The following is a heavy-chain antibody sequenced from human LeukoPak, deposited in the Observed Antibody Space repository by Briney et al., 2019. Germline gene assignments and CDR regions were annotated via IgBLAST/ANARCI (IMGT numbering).Heavy chain of an antibody. CDR2: ISGSGDNT. V-gene: IGHV3-23*01. CDR3: AKTIKLKYSNYCDY. J-gene: IGHJ4*02. Sequence: GGSLRLSCAASGFTFSSYDMNWVRQAPGRGLEWVSAISGSGDNTYYADSVKGRFTISRDTSKNTLFLQMDSLRAEDTAVYYCAKTIKLKYSNYCDYWGQGTLVTVSS. D-gene: IGHD6-6*01. CDR1: GFTFSSYD.